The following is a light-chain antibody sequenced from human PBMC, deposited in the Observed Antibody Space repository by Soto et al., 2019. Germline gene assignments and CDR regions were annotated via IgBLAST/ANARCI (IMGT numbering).Light chain of an antibody. J-gene: IGKJ1*01. CDR3: QQYYSTPLT. CDR2: WAS. Sequence: DIVMTQSPDALAESLGERATINCKSSQNILYTSNNKNYLGWYQKKPGQPPKLLIYWASTRESGVPDRFSGSGSGTDFTLTISSLQAEDVAVYYCQQYYSTPLTFGQGTKVDIK. CDR1: QNILYTSNNKNY. V-gene: IGKV4-1*01.